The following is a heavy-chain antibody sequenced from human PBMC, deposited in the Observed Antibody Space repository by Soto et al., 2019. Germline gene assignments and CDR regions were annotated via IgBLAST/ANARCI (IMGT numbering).Heavy chain of an antibody. J-gene: IGHJ4*02. D-gene: IGHD3-10*01. CDR3: VRLVGSYYNY. CDR2: INHSGST. CDR1: GGSFSGYY. V-gene: IGHV4-34*01. Sequence: QVQLQQWGAGLLKPSETLSLTCAVYGGSFSGYYWSWIRQPPGKGLEWIGEINHSGSTNYNPSLKSRVTISVDTSKNQFSLKLSSVTAADTAVYYCVRLVGSYYNYWGQGTLVTVSS.